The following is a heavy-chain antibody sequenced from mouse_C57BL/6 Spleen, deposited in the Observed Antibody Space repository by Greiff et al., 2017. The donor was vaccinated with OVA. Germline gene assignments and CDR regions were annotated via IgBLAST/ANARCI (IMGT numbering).Heavy chain of an antibody. CDR3: ARNNDYDSAWFAY. Sequence: VQLQQPGAELVKPGASVKLSCKASGYTFTSYWMQWVKQRPGQGLEWIGEIDPSDSYTNYNQKFKGKATLTVDTSSSTAYMQLSSLTSEDSAVYYCARNNDYDSAWFAYWGQGTLVTVSA. D-gene: IGHD2-4*01. CDR1: GYTFTSYW. V-gene: IGHV1-50*01. J-gene: IGHJ3*01. CDR2: IDPSDSYT.